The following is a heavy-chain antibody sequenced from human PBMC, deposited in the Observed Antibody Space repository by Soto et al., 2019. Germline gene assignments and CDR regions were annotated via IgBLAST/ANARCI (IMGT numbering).Heavy chain of an antibody. D-gene: IGHD6-25*01. CDR1: GFTFSSYG. CDR2: ISYDGSNK. V-gene: IGHV3-30*18. Sequence: QVQLVESGGGVVQPGRSLRLSCAASGFTFSSYGMHWVRQAPGKGLEWVAVISYDGSNKYYADSVKGRFTISRDNSKNTLYLQMNSLRAEDTAVYYCAKDIGSSGLDWSATLDYRGQGTLVTVSS. CDR3: AKDIGSSGLDWSATLDY. J-gene: IGHJ4*02.